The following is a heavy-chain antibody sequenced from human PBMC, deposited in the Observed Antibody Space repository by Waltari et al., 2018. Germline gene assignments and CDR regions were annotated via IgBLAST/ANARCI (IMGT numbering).Heavy chain of an antibody. J-gene: IGHJ4*02. D-gene: IGHD3-22*01. CDR2: INHSGST. Sequence: QVQLQQWGAGLLKPSETLSLTCAVYGGSFSGYYWSWIRQPPGKWLEWIGEINHSGSTNYNPALKSRVTRSVDTSKNQYSLKLSAVTAADTAVYYCARGRIAMIVVDWGQGTLVTVAS. V-gene: IGHV4-34*01. CDR1: GGSFSGYY. CDR3: ARGRIAMIVVD.